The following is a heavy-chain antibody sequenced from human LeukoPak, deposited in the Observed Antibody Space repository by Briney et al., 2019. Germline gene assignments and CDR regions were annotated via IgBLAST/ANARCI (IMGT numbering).Heavy chain of an antibody. D-gene: IGHD4-11*01. CDR2: INHSGST. J-gene: IGHJ2*01. CDR1: GGSFSGYY. CDR3: AREEDYSNSGYWYFDL. Sequence: SETLFLTCAVYGGSFSGYYWSWIRQPPGKGLEWIGEINHSGSTNYNPSLKSRVTISVDTSKNQFSLKLSSVTAADTAVYYCAREEDYSNSGYWYFDLWGRGTLVTVSS. V-gene: IGHV4-34*01.